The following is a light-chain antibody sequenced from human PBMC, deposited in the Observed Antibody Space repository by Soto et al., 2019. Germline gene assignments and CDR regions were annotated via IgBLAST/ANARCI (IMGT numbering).Light chain of an antibody. CDR3: CSYAGRYTMV. CDR1: SSDIGIYNY. J-gene: IGLJ2*01. CDR2: DVN. V-gene: IGLV2-11*01. Sequence: QSVLTQSRSVYGSPGQSVTISCSGSSSDIGIYNYVSWYQHHPGKVPKVLIYDVNKRPSGVPDRFSGSKSGNTASLTISGLQADDEADYYCCSYAGRYTMVFGGGTQMTVL.